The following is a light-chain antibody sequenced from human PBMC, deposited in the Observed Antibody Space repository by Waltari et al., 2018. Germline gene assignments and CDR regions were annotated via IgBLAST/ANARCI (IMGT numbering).Light chain of an antibody. V-gene: IGLV2-14*01. Sequence: QSALTQPASVSGSPGQSITISCSGTDSAVGAYDLLSWYQQHPGKAPHLIIYEVSNRPSGISNRFSASKSGNTASLTISGLQAEDEADYYCSSYTTSSAPGVFGTGTRVTVL. CDR2: EVS. CDR3: SSYTTSSAPGV. J-gene: IGLJ1*01. CDR1: DSAVGAYDL.